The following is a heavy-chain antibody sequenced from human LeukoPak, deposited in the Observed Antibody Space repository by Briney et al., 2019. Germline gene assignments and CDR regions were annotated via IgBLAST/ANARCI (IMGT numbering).Heavy chain of an antibody. CDR1: GFTFSSYS. D-gene: IGHD5-18*01. CDR3: ARPQLWTQPPFDY. Sequence: GGSLRLSCAASGFTFSSYSMNWVRQAPGKGLEWVSSISSSSSYIYYADSVKGRFTISRDNAKNSLYLQMNSLRAEDTAVYYCARPQLWTQPPFDYWGQGTLVTVSS. CDR2: ISSSSSYI. J-gene: IGHJ4*02. V-gene: IGHV3-21*01.